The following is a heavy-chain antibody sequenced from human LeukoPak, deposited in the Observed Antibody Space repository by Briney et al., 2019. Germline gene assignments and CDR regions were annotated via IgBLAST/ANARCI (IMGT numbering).Heavy chain of an antibody. Sequence: PGGSLRLSCAASGFTFDDYAMHWVRQAPGKGLEWVSAIGTAGDTYYPGSVKGQFTISRENAKNSLYLQMNSLRAGDTAVYYCARSKRNCSSTSCYISPFDYWGQGTLVTVSS. D-gene: IGHD2-2*02. CDR2: IGTAGDT. CDR1: GFTFDDYA. J-gene: IGHJ4*02. CDR3: ARSKRNCSSTSCYISPFDY. V-gene: IGHV3-13*01.